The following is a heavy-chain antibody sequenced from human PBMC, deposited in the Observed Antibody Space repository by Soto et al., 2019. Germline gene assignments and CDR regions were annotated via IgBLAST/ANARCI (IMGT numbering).Heavy chain of an antibody. D-gene: IGHD6-13*01. V-gene: IGHV4-34*01. CDR2: INHSGST. Sequence: ETLSLTCAVYGGSFSGYYWSWIRQPPGKGLEWIGEINHSGSTNYNPSLKSRVTISVDTSKNQFSLKLSSVTAADTAVYYCARDQKREIAAAGTLHYVDVRGKGTTVTVSS. CDR1: GGSFSGYY. J-gene: IGHJ6*03. CDR3: ARDQKREIAAAGTLHYVDV.